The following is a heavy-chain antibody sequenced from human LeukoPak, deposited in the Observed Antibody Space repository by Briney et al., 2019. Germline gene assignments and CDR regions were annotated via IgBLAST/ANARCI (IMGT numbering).Heavy chain of an antibody. CDR3: AREDGYCSGGNCYSYFDS. Sequence: TGGSLRLSCAASGFTFSSYTMSWVRQAPGKGLEWVSGVSGSGGSTHYADSVKGRFTISRDNARNSLFLQMNSLRAEDTAVYYCAREDGYCSGGNCYSYFDSWGQGTLVTVSS. V-gene: IGHV3-23*01. CDR1: GFTFSSYT. D-gene: IGHD2-15*01. J-gene: IGHJ4*02. CDR2: VSGSGGST.